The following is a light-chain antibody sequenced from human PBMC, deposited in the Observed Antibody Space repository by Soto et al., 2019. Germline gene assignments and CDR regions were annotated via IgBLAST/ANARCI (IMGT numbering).Light chain of an antibody. CDR1: QSISSY. V-gene: IGKV1-39*01. CDR2: AAS. Sequence: DIQMTQSPSSLSASVGDSVTITCRASQSISSYLNWYQHKPGKAPKLLIYAASNLQSGVPSRFSGSESGTDFTLTISSLQPEDFATYFCQQSYTTPLTFGGGTKVDIK. CDR3: QQSYTTPLT. J-gene: IGKJ4*01.